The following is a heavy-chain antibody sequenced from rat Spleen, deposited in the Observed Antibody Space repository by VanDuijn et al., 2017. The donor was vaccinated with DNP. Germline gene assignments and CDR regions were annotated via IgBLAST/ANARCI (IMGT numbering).Heavy chain of an antibody. V-gene: IGHV2-72*01. CDR1: GFSLTTHH. CDR2: IWAGGSI. D-gene: IGHD2-1*01. CDR3: ARHTYAHYFDY. Sequence: QVQLKESGPGLVQPSQTLSLTCTVSGFSLTTHHVSWVRQPPGKSLVWMGTIWAGGSINYNSAVQSRLSISRDTSKSQVFLEMNSLQPEDTGTYYCARHTYAHYFDYWGQGASVTVSS. J-gene: IGHJ4*01.